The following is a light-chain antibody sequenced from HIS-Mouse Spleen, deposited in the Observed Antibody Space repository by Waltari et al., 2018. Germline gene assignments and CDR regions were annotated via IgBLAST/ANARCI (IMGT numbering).Light chain of an antibody. Sequence: SYVLTQPPSVSVAPGTPARITWWGNHIASKSVHWYQQKPGQAPVLVVYDDSDRPSGIPERFSGSNSGNTATLTISRVEAGDEADYYCQVWDSSSDHVVFGGGTKLTVL. CDR1: HIASKS. J-gene: IGLJ2*01. CDR3: QVWDSSSDHVV. CDR2: DDS. V-gene: IGLV3-21*03.